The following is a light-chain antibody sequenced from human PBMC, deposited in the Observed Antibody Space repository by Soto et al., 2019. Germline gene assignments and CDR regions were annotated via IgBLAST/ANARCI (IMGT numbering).Light chain of an antibody. CDR1: ERLSSVY. CDR2: GAS. Sequence: EIVLTQSPGTLSLSPGERATLSCRASERLSSVYLAWYQRRPGQPPRLLIYGASNRATGIPDRFSGSGSGTDFTLIINRLEPEDVAIYYCQQYGGSPRITFGQGTRL. J-gene: IGKJ5*01. V-gene: IGKV3-20*01. CDR3: QQYGGSPRIT.